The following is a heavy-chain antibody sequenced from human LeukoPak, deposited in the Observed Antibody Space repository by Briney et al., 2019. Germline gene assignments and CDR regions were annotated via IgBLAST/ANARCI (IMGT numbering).Heavy chain of an antibody. V-gene: IGHV1-2*02. CDR3: ARDPSHYYYTDV. J-gene: IGHJ6*03. CDR2: IDPNSGGT. CDR1: GYTFTGYY. Sequence: ASVKVSCKASGYTFTGYYMHWVRQAPGQGVEWMGWIDPNSGGTKYAQKFQGRVTMTRDTSINTVYMELSRLRSDDTAVYYCARDPSHYYYTDVWGKGTTVTVSS.